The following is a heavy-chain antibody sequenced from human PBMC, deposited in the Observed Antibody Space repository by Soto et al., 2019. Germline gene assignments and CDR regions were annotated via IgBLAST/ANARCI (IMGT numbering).Heavy chain of an antibody. J-gene: IGHJ3*02. CDR2: IYYSGST. Sequence: QVQLQESGPGLVKPSQTLSLTCTVSGGSISSGGYYWSWIRQHPGKGLEWIGYIYYSGSTYYNPSLKCRMTISVDQSKKQFSLKLSSVTAADTAAYYCTRPAVTLVRGAPKPDPFDIWGQGTMVTVSS. D-gene: IGHD3-10*01. V-gene: IGHV4-31*03. CDR3: TRPAVTLVRGAPKPDPFDI. CDR1: GGSISSGGYY.